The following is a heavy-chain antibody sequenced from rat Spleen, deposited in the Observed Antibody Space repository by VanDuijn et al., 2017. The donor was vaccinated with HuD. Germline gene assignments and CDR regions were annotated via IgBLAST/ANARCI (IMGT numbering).Heavy chain of an antibody. CDR2: ISYDGRTT. CDR3: ARPPTGVDY. D-gene: IGHD3-4*01. J-gene: IGHJ2*01. V-gene: IGHV5-7*01. CDR1: GFTFSDYD. Sequence: EVQLVESGGGLVQPGNSLKLSCAASGFTFSDYDMAWVRQAPKKGLEWVATISYDGRTTNHRDSVKGRFTISRDNAKSTLYLQMDSLRSEDTATYYCARPPTGVDYWGQGVMVTVSS.